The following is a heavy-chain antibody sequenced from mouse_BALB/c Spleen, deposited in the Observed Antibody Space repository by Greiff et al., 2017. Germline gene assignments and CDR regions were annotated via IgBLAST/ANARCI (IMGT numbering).Heavy chain of an antibody. D-gene: IGHD2-4*01. CDR3: ARHDYDEGSALVFAY. J-gene: IGHJ3*01. Sequence: EVQGVESGGGLVKLGGSLKLSCAASGFTFSSYYMSWVRQTPEKRLELVAAINSNGGSTYYPDTVKGRFTISRDNAKNTLYLQMSSLKSEDTALYYCARHDYDEGSALVFAYWGQGTLVTVSA. CDR2: INSNGGST. CDR1: GFTFSSYY. V-gene: IGHV5-6-2*01.